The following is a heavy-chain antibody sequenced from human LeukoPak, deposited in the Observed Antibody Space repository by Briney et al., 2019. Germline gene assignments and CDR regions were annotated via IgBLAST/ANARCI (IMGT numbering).Heavy chain of an antibody. D-gene: IGHD1-1*01. Sequence: ASVKVSCKASGYTFTSYDINWVRQATGQGLERMGWMNPNSGNTGYAQKFQGRVTMTRNNSISTAYMELSSLRSEDTAVYYCARHWIDYQDPYYYSYVMDVWGQGTTVTVSS. CDR1: GYTFTSYD. V-gene: IGHV1-8*01. CDR2: MNPNSGNT. CDR3: ARHWIDYQDPYYYSYVMDV. J-gene: IGHJ6*02.